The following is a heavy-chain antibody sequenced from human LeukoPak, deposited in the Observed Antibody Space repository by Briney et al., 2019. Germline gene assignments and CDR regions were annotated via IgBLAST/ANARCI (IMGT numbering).Heavy chain of an antibody. V-gene: IGHV3-33*01. D-gene: IGHD6-13*01. Sequence: GRSLRLSCAASGFTFSSHGMHWVRQAPGKGLEWVAVIWFDGSNKYYADSVKGRFTISRDNSKNTLYLQMNSLRAEDTAVYYCARDNSGEAAAGPVDYWGQGTLVTVSS. CDR1: GFTFSSHG. J-gene: IGHJ4*02. CDR2: IWFDGSNK. CDR3: ARDNSGEAAAGPVDY.